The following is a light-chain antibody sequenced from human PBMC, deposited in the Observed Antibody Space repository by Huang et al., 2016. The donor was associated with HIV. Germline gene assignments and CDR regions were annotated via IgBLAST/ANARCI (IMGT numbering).Light chain of an antibody. Sequence: IQMTQFPSSLSASVGDSVTITCRASQAINNYVAWYQQRPRKVPKLLIYAASTLQSGVPSRFSGSGSGTDFALSISSLQPEDSANYYCQQVNAYPLTFGGGTKVEI. CDR3: QQVNAYPLT. CDR2: AAS. J-gene: IGKJ4*01. V-gene: IGKV1-9*01. CDR1: QAINNY.